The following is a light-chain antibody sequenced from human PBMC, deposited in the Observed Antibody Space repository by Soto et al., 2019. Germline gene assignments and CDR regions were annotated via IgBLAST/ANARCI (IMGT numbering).Light chain of an antibody. CDR1: QTISSRS. CDR2: DAS. Sequence: EIVLRQSPGTLSLSPGERATLSCRASQTISSRSLAWYQQKPGQAPRLLIFDASSRATGIPDRFSGGGSGTDFTLTISRLEPEDFALYYCLQYGSSPRTFGQGAKVDIK. CDR3: LQYGSSPRT. J-gene: IGKJ1*01. V-gene: IGKV3-20*01.